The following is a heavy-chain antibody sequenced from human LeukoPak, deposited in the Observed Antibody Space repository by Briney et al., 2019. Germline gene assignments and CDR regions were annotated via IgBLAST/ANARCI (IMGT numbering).Heavy chain of an antibody. J-gene: IGHJ5*02. V-gene: IGHV4-39*01. CDR1: GVSISSSNSY. CDR2: IYYSGNT. CDR3: ARGWYSSSWYEDWFDP. Sequence: SETLSLTCTVSGVSISSSNSYWGWIRQPPGKGLEWIGSIYYSGNTYYNASLKSQVSISIDTSKNQFSLKLTSVTAADTAVYYCARGWYSSSWYEDWFDPWGQGTLVTVSS. D-gene: IGHD6-13*01.